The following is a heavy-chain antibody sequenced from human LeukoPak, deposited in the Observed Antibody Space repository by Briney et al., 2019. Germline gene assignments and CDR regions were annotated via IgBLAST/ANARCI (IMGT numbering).Heavy chain of an antibody. J-gene: IGHJ4*02. CDR3: ARGPYDFWSGYYPDY. D-gene: IGHD3-3*01. CDR1: GYTFTSYY. CDR2: INPSGGST. Sequence: ASVKVSCKASGYTFTSYYMHWVRQAPGQGLEWMGIINPSGGSTSYAQKFQGRVTMTRDTSTSTVYMELSSLRSEDTAVYYCARGPYDFWSGYYPDYWGQGTLVTVSS. V-gene: IGHV1-46*01.